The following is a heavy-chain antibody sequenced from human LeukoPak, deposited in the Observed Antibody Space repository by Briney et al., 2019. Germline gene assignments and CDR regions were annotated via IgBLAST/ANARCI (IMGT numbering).Heavy chain of an antibody. D-gene: IGHD6-19*01. CDR2: ISSSSSYI. J-gene: IGHJ4*02. V-gene: IGHV3-21*04. CDR1: GFTLSSYS. CDR3: ARRSGIAVAGAFDY. Sequence: GGSLRLSCAASGFTLSSYSMNWVRQAPGKGLEWVSSISSSSSYIYYADSVKGRFTISRDNSKNTLYLQMNSLRAEDTAVYYCARRSGIAVAGAFDYWGQGTLVTVSS.